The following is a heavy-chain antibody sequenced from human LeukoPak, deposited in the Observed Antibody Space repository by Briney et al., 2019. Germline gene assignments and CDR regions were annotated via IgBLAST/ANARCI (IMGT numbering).Heavy chain of an antibody. D-gene: IGHD3-22*01. J-gene: IGHJ4*02. V-gene: IGHV3-23*01. CDR2: ISGSGGST. Sequence: GGSLRLSCAASGFTFSSYAMSWVRQAPGKGLEWVSAISGSGGSTYYADSVKGRFTISRDNSKSTLYLQMNSLRAEDTAVYYCAKGPYYDSSGYYYGGDDWGQGTLVTVSS. CDR3: AKGPYYDSSGYYYGGDD. CDR1: GFTFSSYA.